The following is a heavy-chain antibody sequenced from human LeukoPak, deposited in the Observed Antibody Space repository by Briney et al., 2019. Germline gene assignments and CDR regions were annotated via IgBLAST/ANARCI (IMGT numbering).Heavy chain of an antibody. CDR1: GKSFSIYY. V-gene: IGHV4-34*01. D-gene: IGHD6-19*01. J-gene: IGHJ4*02. Sequence: PSETLSLTCAVYGKSFSIYYWTWIRQPPGKGPERIGEINHNGRTNYNPSLESRVTISEDMSKNQISLKLSSVTAADTAVYYCAGGQWAHPIDYWGQGTLVTVSS. CDR2: INHNGRT. CDR3: AGGQWAHPIDY.